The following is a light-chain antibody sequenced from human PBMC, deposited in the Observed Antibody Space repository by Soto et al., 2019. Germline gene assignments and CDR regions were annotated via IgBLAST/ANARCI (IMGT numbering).Light chain of an antibody. CDR3: QQYGSAPPMT. Sequence: EFVLTQSPGTLSLSPGERATLSCRASQSVSSSYLAWYQQKPGQAPRLLIYGASSRATGIPDRFSGSGSGPDFTLTISRLEPEDCAVYYCQQYGSAPPMTFGQGTKVEIK. V-gene: IGKV3-20*01. J-gene: IGKJ1*01. CDR2: GAS. CDR1: QSVSSSY.